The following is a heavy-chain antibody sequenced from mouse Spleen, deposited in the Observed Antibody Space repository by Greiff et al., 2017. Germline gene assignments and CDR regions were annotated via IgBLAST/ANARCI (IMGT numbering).Heavy chain of an antibody. CDR2: IYPYNGGT. D-gene: IGHD3-1*01. CDR1: GYTFTDYN. Sequence: VQLQQSGPELVKPGASVKISCKASGYTFTDYNMHWVKQSHGKSLEWIGYIYPYNGGTGYNQKFKSKATLTVDNSSSTAYMELRSLTSEDSAVYYCARGAPRYFDVWGAGTTVTVSS. CDR3: ARGAPRYFDV. V-gene: IGHV1S29*02. J-gene: IGHJ1*01.